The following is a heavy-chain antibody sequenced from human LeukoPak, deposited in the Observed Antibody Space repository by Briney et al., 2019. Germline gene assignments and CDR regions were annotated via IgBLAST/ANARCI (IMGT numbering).Heavy chain of an antibody. CDR3: ARSPGGGAVAGTPISVYYYYGMDV. CDR1: GFTFSSYA. V-gene: IGHV3-23*01. Sequence: HPGGSLKLSCAASGFTFSSYAMNWVRQAPGKGLEWVSAIRVGGETHYADSVKGRFTISRDNSKNTLYLQMNSLRAEDTAVYYCARSPGGGAVAGTPISVYYYYGMDVWGQGTTVTVSS. D-gene: IGHD6-19*01. J-gene: IGHJ6*02. CDR2: IRVGGET.